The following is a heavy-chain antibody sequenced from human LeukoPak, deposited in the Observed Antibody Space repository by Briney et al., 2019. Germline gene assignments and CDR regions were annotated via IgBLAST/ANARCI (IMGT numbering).Heavy chain of an antibody. CDR3: AKPRTGYYDAFDT. Sequence: GGSLRLSCAASGFTFSTSGLTFSNYAMSWVRQAPGKGLEWVSGIGDTGLSTYYADSVKGRFTISRDNSKNTGYLQMNRLRAGDPAIYYCAKPRTGYYDAFDTWGPGTMVTVSS. CDR1: GFTFSTSGLTFSNYA. D-gene: IGHD2-2*01. CDR2: IGDTGLST. V-gene: IGHV3-23*01. J-gene: IGHJ3*02.